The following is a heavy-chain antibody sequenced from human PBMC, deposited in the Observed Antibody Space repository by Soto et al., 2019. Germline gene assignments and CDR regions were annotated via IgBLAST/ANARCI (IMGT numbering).Heavy chain of an antibody. D-gene: IGHD3-22*01. CDR1: GYTFTSYG. CDR3: AWTWRQKTNDYDSSGRRAPDAFDI. J-gene: IGHJ3*02. V-gene: IGHV1-18*04. CDR2: ISAYNGNT. Sequence: GASVKVSCKASGYTFTSYGISWVRQAPGQGLEWMGWISAYNGNTNYAQKLQGRVTMTTDTCTSTAYMELRSLRSDDTAVYYCAWTWRQKTNDYDSSGRRAPDAFDIWGQGTMVTVSS.